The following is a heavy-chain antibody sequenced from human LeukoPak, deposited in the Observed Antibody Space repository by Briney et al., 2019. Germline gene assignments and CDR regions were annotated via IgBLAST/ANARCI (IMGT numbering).Heavy chain of an antibody. CDR1: GGTFISYG. D-gene: IGHD2-2*01. CDR2: IIPIFGTA. Sequence: ASVKVSCKASGGTFISYGISWVRQAPGQGLEWMGGIIPIFGTANYAQKFQGRVTLTADESTSTAYMELSSLRSEDTAVYYCASSYCSSTSCPIGFDPWGQGTLVTVSS. CDR3: ASSYCSSTSCPIGFDP. V-gene: IGHV1-69*13. J-gene: IGHJ5*02.